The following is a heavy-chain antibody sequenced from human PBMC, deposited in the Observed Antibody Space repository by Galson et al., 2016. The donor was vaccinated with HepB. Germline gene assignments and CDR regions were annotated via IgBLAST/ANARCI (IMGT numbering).Heavy chain of an antibody. V-gene: IGHV3-23*01. CDR2: LSDGGDTT. CDR3: AKGGVSSRWASS. D-gene: IGHD6-13*01. J-gene: IGHJ4*02. Sequence: SLRLSCAASGFTFSNSAMTWVRQAPGKGLEWMSTLSDGGDTTYYADSVKGRFTVSRDTSKNTLYLQMNSLRVDDTALYYCAKGGVSSRWASSWGQGTLVTVSS. CDR1: GFTFSNSA.